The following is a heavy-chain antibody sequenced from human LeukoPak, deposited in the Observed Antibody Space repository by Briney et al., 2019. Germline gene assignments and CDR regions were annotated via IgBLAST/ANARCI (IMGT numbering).Heavy chain of an antibody. CDR3: ARGRYDFWSGYYRLYYGMDV. Sequence: GGSLRLSCAASGFTFSSYGMHWVRQAPGKGLEWVAVIWYDGSNKYYADSVKGRFTISRDNSKNTLYLQMNSLRAEDTAVYYCARGRYDFWSGYYRLYYGMDVWGQGTTVTVSS. CDR2: IWYDGSNK. V-gene: IGHV3-33*01. J-gene: IGHJ6*02. D-gene: IGHD3-3*01. CDR1: GFTFSSYG.